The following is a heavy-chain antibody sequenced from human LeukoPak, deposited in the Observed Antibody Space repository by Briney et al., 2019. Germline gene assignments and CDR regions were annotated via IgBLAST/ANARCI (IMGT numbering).Heavy chain of an antibody. CDR1: GFNFRDYT. CDR2: ISYDGNNK. J-gene: IGHJ4*02. Sequence: PGGSLRLSCVASGFNFRDYTMHWVRQAPGKGLEWVAVISYDGNNKYYGDSVKGRFTISRDNSKNTLFLQMNSLRTEDTAVYYCAKVHLTYYYDSDGYGFQDHWGQGTLVTVSS. D-gene: IGHD3-22*01. CDR3: AKVHLTYYYDSDGYGFQDH. V-gene: IGHV3-30*18.